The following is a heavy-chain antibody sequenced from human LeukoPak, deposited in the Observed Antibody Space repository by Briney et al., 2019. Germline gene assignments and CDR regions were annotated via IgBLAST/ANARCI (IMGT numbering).Heavy chain of an antibody. Sequence: ASVKVSCKASGYIFTGYYMHWVRQAPGQGLEWMGWINPNSGGTNYAQKFQGRVTMTRDTSISTAYMELSRLRSDDTAVYYCARGSVAGHWFDPWGQGTLVTVSS. CDR1: GYIFTGYY. D-gene: IGHD6-19*01. CDR3: ARGSVAGHWFDP. CDR2: INPNSGGT. J-gene: IGHJ5*02. V-gene: IGHV1-2*02.